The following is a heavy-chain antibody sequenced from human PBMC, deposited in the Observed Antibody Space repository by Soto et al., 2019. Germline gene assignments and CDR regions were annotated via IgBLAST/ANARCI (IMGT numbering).Heavy chain of an antibody. J-gene: IGHJ4*02. D-gene: IGHD1-20*01. Sequence: ASLNVSCTASGYTFTSYGISGVRQAPGQGLEWMGWISAYNGNTNYAQKLQGRVTMTTDTSTSTAYMELRSLRSDDTAVYYCARGIKGPFEYWGQGTLVTVSS. CDR3: ARGIKGPFEY. CDR2: ISAYNGNT. V-gene: IGHV1-18*01. CDR1: GYTFTSYG.